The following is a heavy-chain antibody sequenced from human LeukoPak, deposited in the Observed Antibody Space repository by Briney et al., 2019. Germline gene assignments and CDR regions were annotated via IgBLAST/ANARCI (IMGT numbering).Heavy chain of an antibody. J-gene: IGHJ4*02. Sequence: ASVKVSCKASGYTFTSYYMHWVRQAPGQGLEWMGWISAYNGNTNYAQKLQGRVTMTTDTSTSTAYMELRSLRSDDTAVYYCARVRYYYDSSGYQVDRDLLDYWGQGTLVTVSS. CDR1: GYTFTSYY. CDR2: ISAYNGNT. CDR3: ARVRYYYDSSGYQVDRDLLDY. V-gene: IGHV1-18*04. D-gene: IGHD3-22*01.